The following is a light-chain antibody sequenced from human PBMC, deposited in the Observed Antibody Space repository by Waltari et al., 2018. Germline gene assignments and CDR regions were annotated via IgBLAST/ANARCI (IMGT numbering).Light chain of an antibody. CDR2: AAS. CDR3: QQSYSTPPYT. J-gene: IGKJ2*01. CDR1: QSISSY. Sequence: DIQITQLPSSLSASVGERVTITCRASQSISSYLNWYQQKPGKAPKLLIYAASSLQSGVPSRFSGSGSGTDFTLTISSLQPEDFATYYCQQSYSTPPYTFGQGTKLEIK. V-gene: IGKV1-39*01.